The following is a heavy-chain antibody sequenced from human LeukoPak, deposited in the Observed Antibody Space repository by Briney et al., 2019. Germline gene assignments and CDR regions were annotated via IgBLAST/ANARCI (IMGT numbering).Heavy chain of an antibody. CDR1: GLTFSRYW. CDR2: SNTDGSST. V-gene: IGHV3-74*01. D-gene: IGHD4-11*01. Sequence: GGSLRLSCAASGLTFSRYWMHWVRQAPGKGLVWVSRSNTDGSSTNYADSVKGRFTISRDNAKSTLYLQMNSLRAEDTAVYYCAGGYSDYYYFDSWGQGTLVTVSS. CDR3: AGGYSDYYYFDS. J-gene: IGHJ4*02.